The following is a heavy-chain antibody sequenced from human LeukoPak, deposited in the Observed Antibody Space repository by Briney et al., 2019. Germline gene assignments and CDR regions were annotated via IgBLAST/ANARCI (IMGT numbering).Heavy chain of an antibody. Sequence: SETLSLTCAVYGGSFSGYYWSWIRQPPGKGLEWIGEINHSGSTNYNPSLKSRVTISEDTSKNQFSLKLSSVTAADTAVYYCARGSTIGSSGWYANYGGQGTLVTVSS. CDR1: GGSFSGYY. CDR2: INHSGST. V-gene: IGHV4-34*01. J-gene: IGHJ4*02. CDR3: ARGSTIGSSGWYANY. D-gene: IGHD6-19*01.